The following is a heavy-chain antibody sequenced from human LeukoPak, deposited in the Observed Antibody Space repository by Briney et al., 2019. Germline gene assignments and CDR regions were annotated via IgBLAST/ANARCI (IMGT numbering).Heavy chain of an antibody. CDR1: GGSISNSNYY. V-gene: IGHV4-39*01. CDR3: AGGFALSHMEV. J-gene: IGHJ6*03. Sequence: NPSETLSLTCTVSGGSISNSNYYWGWIRQPPGNGLEWIESIYYSGRTYYNPSLKSRVTISVDTSKNQFSLKLSSVTAADTAVYYCAGGFALSHMEVWGKGTTVTVSS. D-gene: IGHD5-12*01. CDR2: IYYSGRT.